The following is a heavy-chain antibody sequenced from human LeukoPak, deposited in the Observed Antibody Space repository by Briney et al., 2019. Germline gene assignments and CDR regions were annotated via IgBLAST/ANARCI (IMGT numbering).Heavy chain of an antibody. D-gene: IGHD6-19*01. J-gene: IGHJ4*01. CDR2: ISTSRST. Sequence: SETLSLTCTVSGGSISTFYWNWIRQPAGKGLEWIGRISTSRSTNYNPSLKSRVTMSIDTPKNQFSLKLRSVTAADTAVYFCARRKRGSGGPFDSWGHGTLVTVSS. CDR3: ARRKRGSGGPFDS. CDR1: GGSISTFY. V-gene: IGHV4-4*07.